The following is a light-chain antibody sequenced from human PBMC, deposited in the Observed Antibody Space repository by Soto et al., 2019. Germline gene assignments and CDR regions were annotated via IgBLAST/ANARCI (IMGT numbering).Light chain of an antibody. CDR3: HQYGSSPAT. Sequence: EIVLTQSPVTLSLSPGERATLSCRASQSVSNSFLAWYQQAPGQAPRLLIYGASSRATGIPDRFSGSGSGTDFTLTISRLEPEDFAVYFCHQYGSSPATFGQGTKVEIK. CDR2: GAS. V-gene: IGKV3-20*01. J-gene: IGKJ1*01. CDR1: QSVSNSF.